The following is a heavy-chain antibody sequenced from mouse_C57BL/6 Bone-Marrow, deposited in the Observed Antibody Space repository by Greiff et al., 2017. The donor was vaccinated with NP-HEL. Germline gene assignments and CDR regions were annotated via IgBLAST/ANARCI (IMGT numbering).Heavy chain of an antibody. Sequence: VQLQQSGPELVKPGASVKISCKASGYTFTDYYMNWVKQSHGKSLEWIGDINPNNGGTSYNQKFKGKDTLTVDKSSSTAYMELRSLTSEDSAVYYCARYYYALYYFDYWGQGTTLTVSS. CDR1: GYTFTDYY. D-gene: IGHD2-1*01. J-gene: IGHJ2*01. CDR2: INPNNGGT. CDR3: ARYYYALYYFDY. V-gene: IGHV1-26*01.